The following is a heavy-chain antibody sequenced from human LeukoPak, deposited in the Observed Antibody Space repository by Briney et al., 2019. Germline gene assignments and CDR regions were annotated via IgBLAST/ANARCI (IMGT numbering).Heavy chain of an antibody. CDR1: GDSISSYY. CDR2: IYTSGST. V-gene: IGHV4-4*07. J-gene: IGHJ5*02. D-gene: IGHD3-9*01. Sequence: SETLSLTCNVSGDSISSYYWSWIRQPAGKGLEWIGRIYTSGSTNYNPSLKSRVTMSVDTSKNQFSLKLNSVTAADTAVYYCARDYDVLTAYPPTQLFDPWGQGTLVTVSS. CDR3: ARDYDVLTAYPPTQLFDP.